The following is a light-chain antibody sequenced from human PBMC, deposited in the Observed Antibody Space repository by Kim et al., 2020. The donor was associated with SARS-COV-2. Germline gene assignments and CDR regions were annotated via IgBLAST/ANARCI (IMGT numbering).Light chain of an antibody. CDR2: GAS. Sequence: PRGRATPSSRASQSAISSVLAWYQQNPGQAPRLLIYGASSRATGIPDRISGSGSGTEFTLTISSLESEDFAVYYCQQYGASPLTFGEGTKLEI. CDR1: QSAISSV. CDR3: QQYGASPLT. J-gene: IGKJ4*02. V-gene: IGKV3-20*01.